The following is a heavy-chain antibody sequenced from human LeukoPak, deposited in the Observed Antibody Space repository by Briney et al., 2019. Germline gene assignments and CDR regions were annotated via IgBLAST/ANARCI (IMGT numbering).Heavy chain of an antibody. CDR1: GFTFDDYA. J-gene: IGHJ4*02. CDR3: AKASSYSSSSYIGY. CDR2: ISWNSGSI. D-gene: IGHD6-6*01. V-gene: IGHV3-9*01. Sequence: GGSLRLSCAASGFTFDDYAMHWVRQAPGKGLEWVSGISWNSGSIGYADSVKGRFTISRDNAKNSLYLQMNSLRAEDTALYYCAKASSYSSSSYIGYWGQGTLVTVSS.